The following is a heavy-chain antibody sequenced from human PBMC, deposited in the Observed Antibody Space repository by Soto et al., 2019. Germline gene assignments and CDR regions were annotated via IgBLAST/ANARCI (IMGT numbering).Heavy chain of an antibody. V-gene: IGHV4-38-2*01. CDR3: ARARFSQWSQDYYGLDV. D-gene: IGHD3-3*01. CDR1: GYSISSGYC. J-gene: IGHJ6*02. CDR2: IYHSGSP. Sequence: PSETLSLTCAVSGYSISSGYCWGWIRQPPGKGLEWIGSIYHSGSPNYSPSLKSRVTISFDTSKNQFSLNLTSVTAADTAVYYCARARFSQWSQDYYGLDVWGQGTTVTVSS.